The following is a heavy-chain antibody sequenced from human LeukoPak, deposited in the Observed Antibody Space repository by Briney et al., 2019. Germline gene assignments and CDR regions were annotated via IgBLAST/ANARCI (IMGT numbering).Heavy chain of an antibody. Sequence: GGSLRLSCAASGFIFSSYSMNWVRQAPGKGLEWVSSIISSGSYIYYADSVKGRFTISRDNAKNSLYLQMNSLRAEDTAVYNSVREVKLSGYGFDYWGQGTLVTVSS. V-gene: IGHV3-21*01. CDR3: VREVKLSGYGFDY. D-gene: IGHD5-12*01. J-gene: IGHJ4*02. CDR2: IISSGSYI. CDR1: GFIFSSYS.